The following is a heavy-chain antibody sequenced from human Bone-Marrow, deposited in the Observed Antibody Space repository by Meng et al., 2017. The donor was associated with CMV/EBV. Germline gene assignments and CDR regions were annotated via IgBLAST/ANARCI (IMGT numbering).Heavy chain of an antibody. Sequence: SVKVSCKAAGATFGSYTISWVRQAPGQGREWMGRIIPILGIANYAQKFQGRVTITADKSTSTAYMEPSSLRSEDTAVYYCASSCSSTSCYLVLFQHWGQGTLVTVSS. D-gene: IGHD2-2*01. J-gene: IGHJ1*01. CDR1: GATFGSYT. CDR3: ASSCSSTSCYLVLFQH. CDR2: IIPILGIA. V-gene: IGHV1-69*02.